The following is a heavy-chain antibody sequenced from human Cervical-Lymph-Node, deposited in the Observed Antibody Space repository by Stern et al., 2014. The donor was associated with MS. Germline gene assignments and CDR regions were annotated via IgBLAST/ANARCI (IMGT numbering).Heavy chain of an antibody. Sequence: VQLEESGGGSVKPGGSLRLSCAVSGFTFSDYHMHWIRQAPGKGLEWISYISTTGKTIYYADSVKGRLTISRDNAKNSLYLQMNSLRVEDTAVYYCVRASDPLFEYWGQGTLVTVSS. CDR3: VRASDPLFEY. D-gene: IGHD2-21*02. V-gene: IGHV3-11*01. CDR2: ISTTGKTI. CDR1: GFTFSDYH. J-gene: IGHJ4*02.